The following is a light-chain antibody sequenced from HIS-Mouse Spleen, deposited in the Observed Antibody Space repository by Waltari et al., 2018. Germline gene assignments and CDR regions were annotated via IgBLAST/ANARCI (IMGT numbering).Light chain of an antibody. CDR3: QQYNSYIFT. J-gene: IGKJ3*01. CDR2: KAS. CDR1: QSISSW. V-gene: IGKV1-5*03. Sequence: DIQMTQSTSTLSASVGDRVTITCRASQSISSWLAWYQQKPGKAPKLLIYKASSLESGVPSRFSGSGSGTEFTLTISSLQPDDFATYYCQQYNSYIFTFGPGTKVDIK.